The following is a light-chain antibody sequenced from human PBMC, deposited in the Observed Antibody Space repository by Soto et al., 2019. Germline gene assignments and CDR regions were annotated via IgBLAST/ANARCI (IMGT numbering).Light chain of an antibody. Sequence: EIVMMQSPATLSVPPGERATLFCRASQSVNSDLAWYQQKPGQAPRLLIYGSSTRATGIPARFSGSGSGTEFTLTISSLQSEDSAVYYCQQYNNWPPPWTFGQGTKVEI. CDR3: QQYNNWPPPWT. CDR2: GSS. J-gene: IGKJ1*01. CDR1: QSVNSD. V-gene: IGKV3-15*01.